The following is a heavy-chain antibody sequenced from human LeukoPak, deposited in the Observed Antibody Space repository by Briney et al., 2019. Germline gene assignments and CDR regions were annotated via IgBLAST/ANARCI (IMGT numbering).Heavy chain of an antibody. J-gene: IGHJ4*02. CDR1: GFTFSTYA. CDR3: AKSKTYYDFWSGDMIFDY. D-gene: IGHD3-3*01. V-gene: IGHV3-23*01. CDR2: ISGSGGST. Sequence: GGSLRLSCAASGFTFSTYAMSWVRQAPGKGLEWVSAISGSGGSTYYADSVKGRFTISRDNSKNTLYLQMNSLRAEDTAIYYCAKSKTYYDFWSGDMIFDYGGQGTLVIVSS.